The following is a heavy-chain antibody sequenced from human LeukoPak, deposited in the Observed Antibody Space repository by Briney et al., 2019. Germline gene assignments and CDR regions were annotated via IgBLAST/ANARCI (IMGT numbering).Heavy chain of an antibody. V-gene: IGHV3-74*01. J-gene: IGHJ4*02. CDR2: INSDGSSR. CDR3: AREGALTGHYTFDY. D-gene: IGHD3-9*01. Sequence: PGGSLRLSCAASGFSFSNCSMNWVRQAPGKGLVWVSCINSDGSSRGYADSVKGRFTISRDNAKNTLYLQMNSLRAEDTAVYYCAREGALTGHYTFDYWGQGTLVTVSS. CDR1: GFSFSNCS.